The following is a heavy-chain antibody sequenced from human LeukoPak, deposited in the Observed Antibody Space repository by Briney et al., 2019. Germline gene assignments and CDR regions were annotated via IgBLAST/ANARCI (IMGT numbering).Heavy chain of an antibody. J-gene: IGHJ4*02. CDR2: ISSSGSTI. D-gene: IGHD6-19*01. V-gene: IGHV3-48*03. Sequence: GGSLRLSCAASGFTFSSYEMNWVRQAPGKGLEWVSYISSSGSTIYYADSVKGRFTISRDNAKNSLYLQMNSLRAEDTAVYYCARDRSGWYGSEYWGQGTLVTVSS. CDR3: ARDRSGWYGSEY. CDR1: GFTFSSYE.